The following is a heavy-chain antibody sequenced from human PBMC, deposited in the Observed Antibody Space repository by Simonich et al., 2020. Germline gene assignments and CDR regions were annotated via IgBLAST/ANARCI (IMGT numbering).Heavy chain of an antibody. Sequence: QVQLVQSGAEVKKPGASVKVSCKASGYTFTGYYMHWVRQAPGQGLEWMGGINTDRGGTNYAQKFQGRVTMTRDTSISTAYMELSRLRSDDTAVYYCARDRAARYYYYYYMDVWGKGTTVTVSS. V-gene: IGHV1-2*02. CDR1: GYTFTGYY. CDR3: ARDRAARYYYYYYMDV. D-gene: IGHD6-6*01. J-gene: IGHJ6*03. CDR2: INTDRGGT.